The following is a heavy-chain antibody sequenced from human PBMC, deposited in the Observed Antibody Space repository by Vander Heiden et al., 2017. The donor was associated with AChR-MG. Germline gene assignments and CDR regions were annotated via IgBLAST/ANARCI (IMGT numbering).Heavy chain of an antibody. D-gene: IGHD1-7*01. CDR1: GFIFGSHT. CDR3: AKGNYGYSFDY. J-gene: IGHJ4*02. CDR2: ISVNGGTT. Sequence: VQLLESGGGLVQPGESLSLSCAASGFIFGSHTMSWVRQAPGKGREWVSSISVNGGTTYFADAVKGRFTISRDNSKNTIHLQMNSLKAEDTAIYYCAKGNYGYSFDYWGQGTLVTVSS. V-gene: IGHV3-23*01.